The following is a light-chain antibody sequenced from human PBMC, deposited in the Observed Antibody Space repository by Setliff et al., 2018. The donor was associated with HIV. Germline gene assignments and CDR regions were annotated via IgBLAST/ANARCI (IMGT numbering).Light chain of an antibody. Sequence: QSALTQPASVSGSPGQSITISCTGTSSDVGGYNSVSWYQQHPGKAPKLMIYEVSNRPSGVSNRFSGSKSGNTASLTISGLRAEDEADYYCSSYTSSNTLVFGTGTKVTV. CDR3: SSYTSSNTLV. V-gene: IGLV2-14*01. CDR2: EVS. J-gene: IGLJ1*01. CDR1: SSDVGGYNS.